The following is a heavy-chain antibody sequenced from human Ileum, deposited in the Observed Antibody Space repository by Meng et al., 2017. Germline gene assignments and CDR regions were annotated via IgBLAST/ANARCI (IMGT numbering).Heavy chain of an antibody. V-gene: IGHV1-46*01. CDR1: GYTFTNYY. J-gene: IGHJ4*02. CDR3: ARVLVPSIKTPIHY. Sequence: QVQLVQSGAEGKKPGASVKVSCTASGYTFTNYYMHWVRQAPGQGPEWMGIINPTGGATTYAQKFQGRVTMTRDTSTSTVYMELSSLRSEDTAMYYCARVLVPSIKTPIHYWGQGTLVTVSS. CDR2: INPTGGAT. D-gene: IGHD3-3*02.